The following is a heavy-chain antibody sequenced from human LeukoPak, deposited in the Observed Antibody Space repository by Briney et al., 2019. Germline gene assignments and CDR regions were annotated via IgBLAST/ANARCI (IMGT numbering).Heavy chain of an antibody. J-gene: IGHJ4*02. V-gene: IGHV3-23*01. CDR2: ISGSGGST. CDR1: GFTFSRYS. CDR3: ARVSSLEWLWRGFDY. Sequence: GGSLRLSCAASGFTFSRYSMSWVRQAPGKGLEWVSAISGSGGSTYYADSVKGRFTISRDNAKNSLYLQMNSLRAEDTAVYYCARVSSLEWLWRGFDYWGQGTLVTVSS. D-gene: IGHD3-3*01.